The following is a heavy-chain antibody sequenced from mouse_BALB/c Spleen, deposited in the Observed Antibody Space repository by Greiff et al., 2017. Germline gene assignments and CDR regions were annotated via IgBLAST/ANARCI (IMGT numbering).Heavy chain of an antibody. J-gene: IGHJ2*01. V-gene: IGHV1-7*01. CDR1: GYTFTSYW. CDR3: ASRYGNYDY. CDR2: INPSTGYT. D-gene: IGHD2-1*01. Sequence: QVQLQQPGAELAKPGASVKMSCKASGYTFTSYWMHWVKQRPGQGLEWIGYINPSTGYTEYNQKFKDKATLTADKSSSTAYMQLSSLTSEDSAVYYCASRYGNYDYWGQGTTLTVSS.